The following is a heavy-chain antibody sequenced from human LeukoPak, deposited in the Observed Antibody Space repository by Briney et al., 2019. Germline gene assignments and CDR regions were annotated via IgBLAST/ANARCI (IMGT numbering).Heavy chain of an antibody. CDR2: ISSSSSYI. D-gene: IGHD3-3*01. CDR3: ARDWDFGVATADY. J-gene: IGHJ4*02. CDR1: GFTFSSYS. Sequence: GGSLLLSCAASGFTFSSYSMNWVRPAPGKGLEGVSSISSSSSYIYYADSVKGRFTISRDNAKNSLYLQMNSLRAEDTAVYYCARDWDFGVATADYWGQGTLVTVSS. V-gene: IGHV3-21*01.